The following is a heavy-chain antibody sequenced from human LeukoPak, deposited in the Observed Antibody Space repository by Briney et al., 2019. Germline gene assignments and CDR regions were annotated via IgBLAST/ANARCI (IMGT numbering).Heavy chain of an antibody. V-gene: IGHV3-23*01. CDR1: GFTFSNFA. CDR2: LTGGGDST. Sequence: GGSLRLSCAASGFTFSNFAMSWVRQAPGKGLEWVSALTGGGDSTFYADSVKGRFTVSRDNSKNTLCLQMNSLRAEDTAVYYCAKQVGSTWWYYYMDVWGKGTTVTVSS. J-gene: IGHJ6*03. D-gene: IGHD2-2*01. CDR3: AKQVGSTWWYYYMDV.